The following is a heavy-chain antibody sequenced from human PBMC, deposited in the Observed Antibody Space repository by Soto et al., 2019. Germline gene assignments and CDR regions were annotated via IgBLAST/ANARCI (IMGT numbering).Heavy chain of an antibody. CDR2: IYHSGST. CDR1: FGSISSINW. D-gene: IGHD1-26*01. CDR3: ARGGMGRYFDY. Sequence: SETLSLTCSVSFGSISSINWWSWVRQPPGKGLEWIGEIYHSGSTNYNPSLKSRVTISVDKSKNQFSLKLSSVTAADTAVYYCARGGMGRYFDYWGQGTLVTVSS. V-gene: IGHV4-4*02. J-gene: IGHJ4*02.